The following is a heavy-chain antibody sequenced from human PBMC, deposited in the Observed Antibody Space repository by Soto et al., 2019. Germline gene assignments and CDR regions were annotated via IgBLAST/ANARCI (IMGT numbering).Heavy chain of an antibody. V-gene: IGHV4-31*03. J-gene: IGHJ6*02. CDR2: IFHSGAT. D-gene: IGHD4-17*01. Sequence: KPSETLSLTCNVSGGSMRSDGNYWTWIRQHPGKGLEWLGNIFHSGATYYNPSLRSRLTISVDTSKNLFSLKLNSVTAADTAVYYCARDFSYGDFYYYGMDVWGQETTVTVSS. CDR1: GGSMRSDGNY. CDR3: ARDFSYGDFYYYGMDV.